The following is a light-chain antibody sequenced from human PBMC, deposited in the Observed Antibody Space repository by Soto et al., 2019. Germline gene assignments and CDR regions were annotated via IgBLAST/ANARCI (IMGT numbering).Light chain of an antibody. Sequence: EIVLTQSPDTLSLSPGERVTLSCRASQSVSSSHLAWYQQKPGQAPRLLIYGASSRATGIPDRFSGSGSGTDFTLTISRLEPEDFAVYYCQQYGNSPQTFGQGTKVDIK. V-gene: IGKV3-20*01. CDR3: QQYGNSPQT. CDR2: GAS. J-gene: IGKJ1*01. CDR1: QSVSSSH.